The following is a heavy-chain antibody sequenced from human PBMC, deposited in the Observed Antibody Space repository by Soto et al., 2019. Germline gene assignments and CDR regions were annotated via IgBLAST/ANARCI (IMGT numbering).Heavy chain of an antibody. CDR3: ARGSVDTVDSSGFYEY. D-gene: IGHD3-22*01. CDR2: INHRGCT. Sequence: PSETLSLICAVYGGAFSGHHWSWIRHPPGKWPEWIVEINHRGCTSYNPSLKSRVTISVDTSKSQFSMNLTSVNAADRAVYSCARGSVDTVDSSGFYEYWGKGPTVTVSS. V-gene: IGHV4-34*01. J-gene: IGHJ4*02. CDR1: GGAFSGHH.